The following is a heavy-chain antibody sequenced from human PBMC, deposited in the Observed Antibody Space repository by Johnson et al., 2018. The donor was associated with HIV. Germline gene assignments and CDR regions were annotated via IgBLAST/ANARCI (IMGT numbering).Heavy chain of an antibody. V-gene: IGHV3-66*01. CDR2: IYSGGST. Sequence: MLLVESGGGLVQPGGSLRLSCAASGFTVNSNYMSWVRQAPGKGLEWVSVIYSGGSTYYADSVKGRFTISRDNSKNTLYLQMNSLRAEDTAVYYCARGSLYYYYSSGWGAFDIWGQGTMVTVSS. CDR3: ARGSLYYYYSSGWGAFDI. J-gene: IGHJ3*02. D-gene: IGHD3-22*01. CDR1: GFTVNSNY.